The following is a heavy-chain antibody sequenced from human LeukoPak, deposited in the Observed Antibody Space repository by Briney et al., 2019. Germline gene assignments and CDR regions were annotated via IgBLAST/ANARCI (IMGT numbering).Heavy chain of an antibody. CDR3: ARNYGDYVDY. D-gene: IGHD4-17*01. CDR1: GGSISSSSYY. J-gene: IGHJ4*02. Sequence: SETLSLTCTVSGGSISSSSYYWGWIRQPPGRGLEWIGSIYYSGSTYYNPSLKSRVTISVDTSKNQFSLKLSSVTAADTAVYYCARNYGDYVDYWGQGTLVTVSS. V-gene: IGHV4-39*07. CDR2: IYYSGST.